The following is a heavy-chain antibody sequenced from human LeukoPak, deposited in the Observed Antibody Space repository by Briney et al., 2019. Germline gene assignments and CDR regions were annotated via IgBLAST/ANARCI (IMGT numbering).Heavy chain of an antibody. CDR3: ARVIYCSSTSCRNALDI. CDR1: GFTFSSYS. Sequence: GGSLRLSCAASGFTFSSYSMDWVRQAPGKGLEWVSYISTSSSTKYYADSVKGRFTISRDNAKNSLYLQMNSLRAEDTAVYYCARVIYCSSTSCRNALDIWGQGTVVTASS. CDR2: ISTSSSTK. V-gene: IGHV3-48*01. J-gene: IGHJ3*02. D-gene: IGHD2-2*01.